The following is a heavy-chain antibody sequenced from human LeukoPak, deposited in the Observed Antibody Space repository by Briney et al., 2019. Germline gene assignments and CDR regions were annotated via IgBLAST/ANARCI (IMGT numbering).Heavy chain of an antibody. CDR1: GFTFSDYY. CDR2: ISSSGSTI. D-gene: IGHD6-19*01. V-gene: IGHV3-11*04. Sequence: GGSLRLSCAASGFTFSDYYMSWIRQAPGKGLEWVSYISSSGSTIYYADSVKGRFTISRDNAKNSLYLQMNSLRAEDTAVYYCAREIINSSGWYDYFDYWGQGTLVTVSS. CDR3: AREIINSSGWYDYFDY. J-gene: IGHJ4*02.